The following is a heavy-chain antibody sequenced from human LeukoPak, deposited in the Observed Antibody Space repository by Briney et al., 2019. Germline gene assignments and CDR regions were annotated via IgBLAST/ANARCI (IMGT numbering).Heavy chain of an antibody. J-gene: IGHJ4*02. CDR3: AKCGAGYYYDSSGAGYYFDY. CDR2: IIPILGIA. Sequence: SVKVSCTASGGTFSSYAISWVRQAPGQGLEWMGRIIPILGIANYAQKFQGRVTITADKSTSTAYMELSSLRSEDTAVYYCAKCGAGYYYDSSGAGYYFDYWGQGTLVTVSS. CDR1: GGTFSSYA. D-gene: IGHD3-22*01. V-gene: IGHV1-69*04.